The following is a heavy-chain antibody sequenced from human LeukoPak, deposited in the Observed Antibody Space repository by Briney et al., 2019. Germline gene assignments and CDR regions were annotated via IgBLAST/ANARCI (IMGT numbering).Heavy chain of an antibody. CDR1: GGSISSGGYY. D-gene: IGHD6-19*01. CDR3: ARGGIAVASNWFDP. CDR2: IYYSGST. Sequence: SETLSLTCTVSGGSISSGGYYWSWIRQHSGKGLEWIGYIYYSGSTYYNPSLKSRVTISVDTSKNQFSLKLSSVTAADTAVYYCARGGIAVASNWFDPWGQGTLVTVSS. J-gene: IGHJ5*02. V-gene: IGHV4-31*03.